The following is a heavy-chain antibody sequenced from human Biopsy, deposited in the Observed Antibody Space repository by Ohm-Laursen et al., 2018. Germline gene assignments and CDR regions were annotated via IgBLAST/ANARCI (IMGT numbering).Heavy chain of an antibody. CDR3: ARGGYDYDY. V-gene: IGHV1-8*02. D-gene: IGHD5-12*01. CDR2: MTPKTGKT. J-gene: IGHJ4*02. Sequence: SVKVSCKASRYTFTGDYIHWVRQAPGQGLEWVGWMTPKTGKTGYTQKLQGRLTMTRDTSTSTAYMELSSLRSEDTAIYYCARGGYDYDYWGQGTLVTVSS. CDR1: RYTFTGDY.